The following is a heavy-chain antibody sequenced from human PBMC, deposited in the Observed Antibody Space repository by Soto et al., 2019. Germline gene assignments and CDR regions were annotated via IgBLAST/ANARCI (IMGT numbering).Heavy chain of an antibody. V-gene: IGHV4-34*01. D-gene: IGHD4-17*01. CDR1: GGSFSGYY. CDR2: INHSGST. J-gene: IGHJ4*02. Sequence: PSETLSLTCAVYGGSFSGYYWSWIRQPPGKGLEWIGEINHSGSTNYNPSLKSRVTISVDTSKNQFSLKLSSVTAADTAVYYCARGLSEMTTVTTFDYWGQGTLVTVSS. CDR3: ARGLSEMTTVTTFDY.